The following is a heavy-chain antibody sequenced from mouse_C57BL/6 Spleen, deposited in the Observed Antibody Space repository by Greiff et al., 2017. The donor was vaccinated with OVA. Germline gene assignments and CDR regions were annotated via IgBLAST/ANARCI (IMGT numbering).Heavy chain of an antibody. Sequence: EVQLVESGPGLAKPSQSLSLSCSATGYSITSDYWNWIRKFPGNKLEYMGYISYSGSTNYNPSLKSRNSMTRDTSKNLYSLQLTSVTTEDTATYYWARYNNGSNYDLYIDVWGTEATVTVSS. V-gene: IGHV3-8*01. CDR3: ARYNNGSNYDLYIDV. D-gene: IGHD1-1*01. J-gene: IGHJ1*03. CDR1: GYSITSDY. CDR2: ISYSGST.